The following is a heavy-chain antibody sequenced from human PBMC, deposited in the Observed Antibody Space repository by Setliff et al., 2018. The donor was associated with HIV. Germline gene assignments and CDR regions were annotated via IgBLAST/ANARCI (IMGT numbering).Heavy chain of an antibody. CDR2: FFASGSA. V-gene: IGHV4-61*02. CDR1: GGSINTGSYY. J-gene: IGHJ2*01. Sequence: SETLSLTCTVSGGSINTGSYYWNWVRQPAGQGLEWIGRFFASGSANYNPSLTSRVTMSVDTSKNQFSLNLNSLTAADTAIYYCARGAEYPNWYFDLWGRGTLVTV. CDR3: ARGAEYPNWYFDL.